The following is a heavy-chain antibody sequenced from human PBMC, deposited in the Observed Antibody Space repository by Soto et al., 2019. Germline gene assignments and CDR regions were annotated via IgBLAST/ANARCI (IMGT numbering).Heavy chain of an antibody. D-gene: IGHD6-6*01. CDR1: GFTFSSYA. V-gene: IGHV3-23*01. CDR3: AKDLQQPVLRTNYLNAFDI. J-gene: IGHJ3*02. CDR2: ISGSGGST. Sequence: EVQLLESGGGLVQPGGSLRLSCAASGFTFSSYAMSWVRQAPGKGLEWVSAISGSGGSTYYADSVKGRFTISRDNSKNTLYLQMNSLRAEDTAVYYCAKDLQQPVLRTNYLNAFDIWGQGTMVTVSS.